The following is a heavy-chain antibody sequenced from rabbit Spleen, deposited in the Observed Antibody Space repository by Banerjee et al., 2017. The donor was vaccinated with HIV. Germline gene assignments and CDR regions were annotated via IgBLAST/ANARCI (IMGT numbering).Heavy chain of an antibody. J-gene: IGHJ6*01. CDR3: ARDTGSSFSSYGMDL. CDR1: GVSFNDKDV. Sequence: QEQLEESGGGLVKPEGSLTLTCKASGVSFNDKDVMCWVRQAPGKGLEWITCIDTGSSGFTYFATWAKGRLTCSKTSSTTVTLQMTRLTAADTATYFCARDTGSSFSSYGMDLWGPGTLVTV. CDR2: IDTGSSGFT. V-gene: IGHV1S45*01. D-gene: IGHD8-1*01.